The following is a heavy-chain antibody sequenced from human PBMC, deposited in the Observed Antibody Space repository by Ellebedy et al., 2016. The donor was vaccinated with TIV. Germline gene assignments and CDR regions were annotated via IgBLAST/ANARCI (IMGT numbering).Heavy chain of an antibody. Sequence: SETLSLTXTVSDYSISSGFYWGWIRQPPGKGLEWIGSISYSGSTYYNPSLKSRVTISVDTSKNQFSLKLSSVTAADTAVYYCAGLPSRGTRGLDWGQGTLVTVSS. J-gene: IGHJ4*02. CDR1: DYSISSGFY. CDR3: AGLPSRGTRGLD. CDR2: ISYSGST. D-gene: IGHD3-10*01. V-gene: IGHV4-38-2*02.